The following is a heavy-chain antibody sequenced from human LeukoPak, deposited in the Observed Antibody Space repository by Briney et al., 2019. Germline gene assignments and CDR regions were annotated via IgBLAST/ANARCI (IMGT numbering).Heavy chain of an antibody. CDR2: INPNSGGT. Sequence: ASVKVPCKASGYTFTGYYMHWVRQAPGQGLEWMGWINPNSGGTNYAQKFQGRVTMTRDTSISTAYMELSRLRSDDTAVYYCAREIESDYYDSSGYWDYWGQGTLVTVSS. D-gene: IGHD3-22*01. CDR1: GYTFTGYY. V-gene: IGHV1-2*02. CDR3: AREIESDYYDSSGYWDY. J-gene: IGHJ4*02.